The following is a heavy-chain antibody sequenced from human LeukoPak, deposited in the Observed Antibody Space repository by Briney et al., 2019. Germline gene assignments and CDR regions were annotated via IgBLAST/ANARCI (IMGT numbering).Heavy chain of an antibody. Sequence: GGSLRLSCAASGFTFSSYGMHWVRQAPGKGLEWVSVIYSGGSTYYADSVKGRFTISRDNSKNTLYLQMNSLRAEDTAVYYCATRRSGRFGNDAFDIWGQGTMVTVSS. D-gene: IGHD3-10*01. CDR2: IYSGGST. CDR1: GFTFSSYG. V-gene: IGHV3-NL1*01. J-gene: IGHJ3*02. CDR3: ATRRSGRFGNDAFDI.